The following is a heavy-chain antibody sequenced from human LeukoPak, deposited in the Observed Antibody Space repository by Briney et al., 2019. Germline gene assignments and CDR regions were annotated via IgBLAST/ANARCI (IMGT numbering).Heavy chain of an antibody. CDR1: GFTYSTYC. Sequence: GVSVTLSCAASGFTYSTYCMSWVRQARGKGREWGTNIKQDRREKHYVLSVKGIFTISRDNEKNSLYLEMTSVRAEDTAVYYCSRWRYLDYWGQGTLVTVFS. V-gene: IGHV3-7*01. J-gene: IGHJ4*02. CDR3: SRWRYLDY. D-gene: IGHD3-3*01. CDR2: IKQDRREK.